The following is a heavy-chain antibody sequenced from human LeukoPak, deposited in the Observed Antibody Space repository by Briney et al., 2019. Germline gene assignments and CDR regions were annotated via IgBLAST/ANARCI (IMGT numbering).Heavy chain of an antibody. D-gene: IGHD1-26*01. CDR2: IGSGGSNK. V-gene: IGHV3-33*08. CDR3: ARGSGTFSGVFDY. CDR1: GFTFSSYG. Sequence: GGSLRLSCAASGFTFSSYGMNWVRQAPGKGLEWVAVIGSGGSNKYYADSVKGRFTISRANAKNTLYLQMNSLKAEDTAVYYCARGSGTFSGVFDYGGEGTLVTVSS. J-gene: IGHJ4*02.